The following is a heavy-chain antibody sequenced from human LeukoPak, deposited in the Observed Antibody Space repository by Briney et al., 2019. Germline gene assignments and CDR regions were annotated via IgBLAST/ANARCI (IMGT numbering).Heavy chain of an antibody. V-gene: IGHV3-74*01. D-gene: IGHD1-14*01. CDR3: ARAGSFRFDY. J-gene: IGHJ4*02. CDR2: MNSDGSST. Sequence: QTGGSLRLSCAASGFTFSNSWMHWVRQVPGKGLLWVSRMNSDGSSTNYADSVKGRFTISRDNARNTLYLQIHTLTVEDTAVYYCARAGSFRFDYWGQGTLVTVSS. CDR1: GFTFSNSW.